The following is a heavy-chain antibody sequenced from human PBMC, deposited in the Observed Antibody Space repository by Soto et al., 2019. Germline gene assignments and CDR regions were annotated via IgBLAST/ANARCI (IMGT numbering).Heavy chain of an antibody. CDR1: GGTFSSYT. CDR2: IIPILGIA. Sequence: QVQLVQYGAEVKKPGSSVKVSCKASGGTFSSYTINWVRQAPGQWLEWVGRIIPILGIAKNAQKFQRRVTTTSDKSTSTAYMELSSLRSEETAVYYCAAECGAYSAWGQGTMVTVSS. V-gene: IGHV1-69*02. CDR3: AAECGAYSA. J-gene: IGHJ4*02. D-gene: IGHD2-15*01.